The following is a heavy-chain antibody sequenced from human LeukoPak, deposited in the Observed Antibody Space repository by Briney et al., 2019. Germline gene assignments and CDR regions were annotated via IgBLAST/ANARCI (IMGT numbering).Heavy chain of an antibody. CDR1: GFTSSSYW. J-gene: IGHJ4*02. CDR2: INQDESEK. Sequence: PGGSLRLSCAGSGFTSSSYWMTWVRQAPGKGLEWVANINQDESEKYYVDSVKGRFTISRDNAKNSLYLQMNSLRAEDTAVYYCARARRRTTVETAHCFDYWGQGTLVTVSS. V-gene: IGHV3-7*01. CDR3: ARARRRTTVETAHCFDY. D-gene: IGHD4-17*01.